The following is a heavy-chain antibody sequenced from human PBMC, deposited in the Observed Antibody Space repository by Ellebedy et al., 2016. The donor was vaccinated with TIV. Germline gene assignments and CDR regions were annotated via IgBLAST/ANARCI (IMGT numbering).Heavy chain of an antibody. CDR3: ARGGYCSSTSCPGLNWFDP. CDR1: GGSFSGYY. D-gene: IGHD2-2*01. V-gene: IGHV4-34*01. Sequence: SETLSLTXAVSGGSFSGYYWSWIRQPPGKLLEWIGEINHSGSTNYNPSLKSRVTISVDTSKNQFSLKLSSVTAADTAVYYCARGGYCSSTSCPGLNWFDPWGQGTLVTVSS. J-gene: IGHJ5*02. CDR2: INHSGST.